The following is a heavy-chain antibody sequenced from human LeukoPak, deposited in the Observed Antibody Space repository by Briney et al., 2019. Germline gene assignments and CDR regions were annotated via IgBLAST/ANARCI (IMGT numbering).Heavy chain of an antibody. Sequence: ASVKVSCKASGYTFTSYGISWVRQAPGQGLEWMGWMNPNSGNTGYAQKFQGRVTITRNTSISTAYMELSSLRSEDTAVYYCARAGDRRIAAPPGYWGQGTLVTVSS. D-gene: IGHD6-6*01. V-gene: IGHV1-8*03. CDR3: ARAGDRRIAAPPGY. CDR1: GYTFTSYG. J-gene: IGHJ4*02. CDR2: MNPNSGNT.